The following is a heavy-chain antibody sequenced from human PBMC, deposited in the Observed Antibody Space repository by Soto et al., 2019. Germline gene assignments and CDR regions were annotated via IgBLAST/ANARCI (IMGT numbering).Heavy chain of an antibody. D-gene: IGHD3-9*01. CDR2: IYYSGST. Sequence: SETLSLTCTVSGGSISSSSYYWGWIRQPPGKGLEWIGSIYYSGSTYYNPSLKSRVTISVDTSKNQFSLKLSSVTAADTAVYYCARLLLRDILTGPSPNVVTESDYWGQGTLVTVSS. V-gene: IGHV4-39*01. J-gene: IGHJ4*02. CDR1: GGSISSSSYY. CDR3: ARLLLRDILTGPSPNVVTESDY.